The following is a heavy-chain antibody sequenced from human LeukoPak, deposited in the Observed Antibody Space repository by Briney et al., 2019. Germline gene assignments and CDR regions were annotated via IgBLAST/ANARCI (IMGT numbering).Heavy chain of an antibody. CDR3: ARAYSYGTLTLDY. CDR1: GYTFTSYG. J-gene: IGHJ4*02. CDR2: ISAYNGNT. D-gene: IGHD5-18*01. V-gene: IGHV1-18*01. Sequence: ASVKRSCKASGYTFTSYGISWVRQAPGQGLEWMGWISAYNGNTNYAQNLQGRVTMATDTSTSTAYMELRSLSSDDTAVYYCARAYSYGTLTLDYWGQGTLVTVSS.